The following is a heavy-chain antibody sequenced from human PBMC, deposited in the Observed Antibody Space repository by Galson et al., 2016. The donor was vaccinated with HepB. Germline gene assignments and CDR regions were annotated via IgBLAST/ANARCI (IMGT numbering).Heavy chain of an antibody. J-gene: IGHJ6*02. V-gene: IGHV1-69*13. D-gene: IGHD4-17*01. CDR1: GGSFSSYA. Sequence: SVKVSCKASGGSFSSYAVSWVRQAPGQGLEWMGGIIPVFGTRDYAEKFQGRVTITADESTRTVYLELSSLRSEDTAVYYCAGDDYGDSLDRLYYYGMDVWGQGTKVTVSS. CDR3: AGDDYGDSLDRLYYYGMDV. CDR2: IIPVFGTR.